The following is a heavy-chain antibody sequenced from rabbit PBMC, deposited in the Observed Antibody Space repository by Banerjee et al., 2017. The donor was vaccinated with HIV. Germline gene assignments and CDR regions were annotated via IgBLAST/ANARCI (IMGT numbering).Heavy chain of an antibody. V-gene: IGHV1S7*01. J-gene: IGHJ4*01. CDR1: GFDFSRYF. CDR2: IYVAKGST. Sequence: QLKETGGGLVKPGGSLKLHCKASGFDFSRYFLSWGRQAAGKGLEWIGIIYVAKGSTDFASWVNGRFTISSDNAQNTVDLQMNSLTAADTATYFCARGATMTMVIRLWGQGTLVTVS. D-gene: IGHD2-1*01. CDR3: ARGATMTMVIRL.